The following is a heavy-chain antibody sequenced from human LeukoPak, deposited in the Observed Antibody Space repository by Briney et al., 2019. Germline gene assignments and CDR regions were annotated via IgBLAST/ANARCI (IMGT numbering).Heavy chain of an antibody. CDR1: GLIFSTYW. D-gene: IGHD3-16*01. CDR3: ARPAYTAAYDL. J-gene: IGHJ3*01. Sequence: GGSLRLSCAASGLIFSTYWMMWARQAPGKGLEWVANMKGDGSEIHYVDSVKGRFTISRDNARNSLFLQMNGLRPEDTAVYYCARPAYTAAYDLWGQGTMVTVSS. V-gene: IGHV3-7*01. CDR2: MKGDGSEI.